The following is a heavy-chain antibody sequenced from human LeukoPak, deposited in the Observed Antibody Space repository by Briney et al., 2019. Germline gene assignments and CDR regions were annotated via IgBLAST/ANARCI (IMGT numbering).Heavy chain of an antibody. CDR1: GVTFSNYA. CDR3: AKGTLGYCSASSCYPFDS. V-gene: IGHV3-23*05. J-gene: IGHJ4*02. D-gene: IGHD2-15*01. CDR2: ITNTGTAT. Sequence: PGGFLRLSFAASGVTFSNYAMSLVRQAPGKGLECVTGITNTGTATAYADSVKGRFTISRDNSKNTLYLQMNSLRAEDTAVYYCAKGTLGYCSASSCYPFDSWGQGTLVTVSS.